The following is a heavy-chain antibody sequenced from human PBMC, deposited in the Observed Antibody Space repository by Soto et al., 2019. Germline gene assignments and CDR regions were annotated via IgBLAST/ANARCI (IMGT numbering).Heavy chain of an antibody. D-gene: IGHD4-17*01. CDR3: ARVWAVTPTIDY. J-gene: IGHJ4*02. V-gene: IGHV4-31*03. CDR2: IYYSGST. Sequence: SETLSLTCTVSGGSISSGGYYWSWIRQHPGKGLEWIGYIYYSGSTYYNPSLKSRVTISVDTSKNQFSLKLSSVTAADTAVYYCARVWAVTPTIDYWGQGTLVTVSS. CDR1: GGSISSGGYY.